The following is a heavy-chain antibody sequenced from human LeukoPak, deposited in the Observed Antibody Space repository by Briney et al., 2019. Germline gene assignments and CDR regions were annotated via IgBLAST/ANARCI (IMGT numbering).Heavy chain of an antibody. Sequence: PGGSLRLSCAASGFTFSTYWMDWVRHVPGKGLVWVSRINSDGSNKGYADSVKGRFTISRDNSKNTLYLQMNSLRAEDTAVYYCAKDRGADILTGYYINYWGQGTLVTVSS. V-gene: IGHV3-74*01. CDR3: AKDRGADILTGYYINY. J-gene: IGHJ4*02. CDR2: INSDGSNK. CDR1: GFTFSTYW. D-gene: IGHD3-9*01.